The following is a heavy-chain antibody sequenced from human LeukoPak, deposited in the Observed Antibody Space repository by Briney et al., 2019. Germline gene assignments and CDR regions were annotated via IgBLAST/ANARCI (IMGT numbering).Heavy chain of an antibody. V-gene: IGHV1-58*02. Sequence: SVKVSCKASGFTFTSSAMQWVRQARGQRLEWIGWIVVGSGNTNYAQKFQERVTITRDMSTSTAYMELSSLRSEDTAVYFCATHSPEWRYRGYYNFYYMDVWGKGTTVTVSS. CDR3: ATHSPEWRYRGYYNFYYMDV. CDR2: IVVGSGNT. CDR1: GFTFTSSA. D-gene: IGHD5-12*01. J-gene: IGHJ6*03.